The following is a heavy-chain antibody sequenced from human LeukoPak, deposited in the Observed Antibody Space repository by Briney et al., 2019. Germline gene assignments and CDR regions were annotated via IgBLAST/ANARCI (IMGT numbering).Heavy chain of an antibody. D-gene: IGHD5-12*01. CDR2: ISGSGGST. CDR1: GFTFSSYS. V-gene: IGHV3-23*01. J-gene: IGHJ5*02. CDR3: AKDGAVVASGWFDP. Sequence: PGGSLRLSCAASGFTFSSYSMSWVRQAPGKGLEWVSGISGSGGSTYYADSVKGRFTISRDNSKNTLYLQMNSLRAEDTAVYYCAKDGAVVASGWFDPWGQGTLVTVS.